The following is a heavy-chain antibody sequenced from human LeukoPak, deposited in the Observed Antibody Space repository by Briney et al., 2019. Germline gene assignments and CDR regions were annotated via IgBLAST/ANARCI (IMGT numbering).Heavy chain of an antibody. D-gene: IGHD3-3*01. CDR2: INNSGDA. Sequence: PSETLSLTCAVYGGSFRGYFWTWSRQSPGKGLEWIGEINNSGDANYNPSLKSRVTISEDSSKSQFSLRLTSVTAADTAVYYCARGNTYSYFWSGRAGSYLDAWGKGTTVRVSS. CDR1: GGSFRGYF. J-gene: IGHJ6*04. V-gene: IGHV4-34*01. CDR3: ARGNTYSYFWSGRAGSYLDA.